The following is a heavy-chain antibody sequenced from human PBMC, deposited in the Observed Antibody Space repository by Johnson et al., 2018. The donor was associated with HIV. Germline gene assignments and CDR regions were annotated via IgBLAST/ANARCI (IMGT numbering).Heavy chain of an antibody. CDR3: ANGGLQFLEWLPHDSFDI. CDR2: ISFDGSNK. V-gene: IGHV3-30*04. Sequence: QVQLVESGGGLVQPGGSLTLSCAASGFTFSNYPMRWVRQAPGKGLEWVAVISFDGSNKYYTDSVTGRFTISIDNSKNTLYLKMNSLRAEDTAVYYCANGGLQFLEWLPHDSFDIWGQGTMVTVSS. CDR1: GFTFSNYP. D-gene: IGHD3-3*01. J-gene: IGHJ3*02.